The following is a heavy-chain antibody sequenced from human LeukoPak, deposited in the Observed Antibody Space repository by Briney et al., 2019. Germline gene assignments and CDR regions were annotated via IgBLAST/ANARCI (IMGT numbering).Heavy chain of an antibody. V-gene: IGHV3-48*03. D-gene: IGHD3-3*01. CDR3: ARGGYDFWSGYPLDY. CDR1: AFTFSSYE. CDR2: ISSSGSTI. Sequence: GSLRLSCAASAFTFSSYEMNWVRQAPGKGLEWVSYISSSGSTIYYADSVKGRFTISRDNAKNSLYLQMNSLRAEDTAVYYCARGGYDFWSGYPLDYWGQGTLVTVSS. J-gene: IGHJ4*02.